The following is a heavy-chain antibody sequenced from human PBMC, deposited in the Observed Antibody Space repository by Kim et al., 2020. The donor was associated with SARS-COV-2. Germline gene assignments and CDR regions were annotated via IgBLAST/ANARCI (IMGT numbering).Heavy chain of an antibody. D-gene: IGHD6-25*01. CDR1: GDTFSSYG. V-gene: IGHV1-69*13. Sequence: SVKVSCKASGDTFSSYGFNWVRQAPGQGLEWMGGIIPLLDTLKYSQTFQGRVTISADESAHIIYMELTSLRSDDTAVYYCAGVPETQRAGHGMDVWGQGTTVTVSS. CDR2: IIPLLDTL. CDR3: AGVPETQRAGHGMDV. J-gene: IGHJ6*02.